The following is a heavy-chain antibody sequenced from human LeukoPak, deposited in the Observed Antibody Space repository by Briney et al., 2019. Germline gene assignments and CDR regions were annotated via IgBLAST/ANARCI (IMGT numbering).Heavy chain of an antibody. V-gene: IGHV1-18*01. CDR1: GHTFTSYG. Sequence: ASVKVSCKASGHTFTSYGISWLRQAPGQGLEWMGWISAYNGNTNYAQKLQGRVTMTTDTSTSTAYMELRSLRSDDTAVYYCARTGAYCSGGSCYGVDYWGQGTLVTVSS. CDR3: ARTGAYCSGGSCYGVDY. J-gene: IGHJ4*02. D-gene: IGHD2-15*01. CDR2: ISAYNGNT.